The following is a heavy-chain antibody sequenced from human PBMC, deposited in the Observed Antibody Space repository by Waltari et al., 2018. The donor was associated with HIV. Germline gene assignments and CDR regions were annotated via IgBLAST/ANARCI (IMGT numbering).Heavy chain of an antibody. J-gene: IGHJ4*02. CDR3: ATQRDGYNLH. CDR1: GGSISSYY. D-gene: IGHD5-12*01. Sequence: QVQLQESGPGLVKPSETLSLTCTVSGGSISSYYWSWIRQPPGKGLEWIGYMYYSGSTKYNPSLKSRVTISVDTPKNQFSLKLSSVTAADTAVYYCATQRDGYNLHWGQGTLVTVSS. V-gene: IGHV4-59*01. CDR2: MYYSGST.